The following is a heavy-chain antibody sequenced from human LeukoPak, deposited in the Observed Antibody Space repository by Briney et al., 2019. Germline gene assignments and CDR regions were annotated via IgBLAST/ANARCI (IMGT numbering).Heavy chain of an antibody. J-gene: IGHJ4*02. CDR3: ARTITPGIAAAGGYFDH. V-gene: IGHV1-18*04. CDR1: GYTFTSYG. Sequence: ASVKVSCKASGYTFTSYGISWVRQAPGQGLEWMGWISAYNGNTNYAQKLQGRVTMTTDTSTSTAYMELRSLRSDDTAVYYCARTITPGIAAAGGYFDHWGQGTLVTVSS. D-gene: IGHD6-13*01. CDR2: ISAYNGNT.